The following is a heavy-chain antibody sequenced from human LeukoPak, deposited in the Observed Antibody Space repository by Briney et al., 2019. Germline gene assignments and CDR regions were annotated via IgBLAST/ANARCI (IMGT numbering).Heavy chain of an antibody. CDR2: IYNSGTT. Sequence: HPGGSLRLSCAASGFTVSSTYMSWVRQAPGQGLEWVSLIYNSGTTFYADSVQGRFTISRDNSKNTLYLQMNSLRAEDTAIYYCARDSSSFPNYFDFWGQETLVTVSS. D-gene: IGHD3-10*01. CDR1: GFTVSSTY. J-gene: IGHJ4*02. V-gene: IGHV3-53*01. CDR3: ARDSSSFPNYFDF.